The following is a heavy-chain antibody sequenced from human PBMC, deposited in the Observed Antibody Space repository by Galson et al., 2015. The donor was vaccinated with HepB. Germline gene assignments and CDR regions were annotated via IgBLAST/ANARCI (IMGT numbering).Heavy chain of an antibody. Sequence: SLRLSCAASGFTFSSYWMSWVRQAPGKGLEWVANIKQDGSEKYYVDSVNGRFTISRDNAKNSLYLQMNSLRAEDTAVYYCARLGLSGYGSGSYSPLDYWGQGTLVTVSS. CDR1: GFTFSSYW. D-gene: IGHD3-10*01. CDR3: ARLGLSGYGSGSYSPLDY. J-gene: IGHJ4*02. CDR2: IKQDGSEK. V-gene: IGHV3-7*01.